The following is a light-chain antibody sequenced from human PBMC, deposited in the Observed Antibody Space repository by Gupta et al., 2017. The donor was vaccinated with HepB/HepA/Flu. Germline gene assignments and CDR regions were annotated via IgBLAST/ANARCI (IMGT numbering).Light chain of an antibody. CDR1: SPNIGADYA. Sequence: QSVLTHPPPVSWAPGQRASISCNGCSPNIGADYAVHWYQLLPGTAPKFLIFCNTDRPSGGPDRFSASKSGTSASLAITGLQAEDEADYSCKSYDRSLSGVVFGGGTKLTVL. V-gene: IGLV1-40*01. J-gene: IGLJ2*01. CDR2: CNT. CDR3: KSYDRSLSGVV.